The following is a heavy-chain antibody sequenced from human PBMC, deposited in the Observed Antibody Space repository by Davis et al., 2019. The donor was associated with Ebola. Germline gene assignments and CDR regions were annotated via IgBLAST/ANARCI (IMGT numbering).Heavy chain of an antibody. Sequence: GESLQISCASSGFTFEDDGMTWVCQAPGKGLEWVSGINWNGGSTGYADSVKGRFTISRYNSKNTLYLQMNSLRAEDTAVYYCAKLAEGSSWYIWGQGALVTVSS. CDR3: AKLAEGSSWYI. CDR2: INWNGGST. CDR1: GFTFEDDG. D-gene: IGHD6-13*01. J-gene: IGHJ4*02. V-gene: IGHV3-20*04.